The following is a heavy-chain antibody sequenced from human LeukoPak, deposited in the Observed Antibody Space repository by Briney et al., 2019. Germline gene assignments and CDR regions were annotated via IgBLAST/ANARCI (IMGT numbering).Heavy chain of an antibody. Sequence: PSETLSLTCAVYGGSFSGYYWSWIRQPPGKGLERIGEINHSGSTNYNPSLKSRVTISVDTSKNQFSLKLSSVTAADTAVYYCARADQELLWFGELRRYFDYWGQGTLVTVSS. D-gene: IGHD3-10*01. CDR3: ARADQELLWFGELRRYFDY. CDR1: GGSFSGYY. CDR2: INHSGST. V-gene: IGHV4-34*01. J-gene: IGHJ4*02.